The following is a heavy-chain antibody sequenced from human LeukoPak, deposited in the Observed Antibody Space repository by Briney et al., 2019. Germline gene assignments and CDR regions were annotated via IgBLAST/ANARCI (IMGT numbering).Heavy chain of an antibody. CDR1: GYTFTDYY. Sequence: ASVKVSCKVSGYTFTDYYMHWVQQAPGKGLEWMGLVDPEDGEAIYAEKFQGRVTITADTSTDTAHMELSSLRSEDTAVYYCATLPVYDSSGYYPPLRLVEYWGQGTPVNVSS. CDR2: VDPEDGEA. CDR3: ATLPVYDSSGYYPPLRLVEY. V-gene: IGHV1-69-2*01. D-gene: IGHD3-22*01. J-gene: IGHJ4*02.